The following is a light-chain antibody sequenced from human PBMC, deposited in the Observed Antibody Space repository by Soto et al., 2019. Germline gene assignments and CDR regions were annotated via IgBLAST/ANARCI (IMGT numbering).Light chain of an antibody. CDR3: QQYSSSRT. CDR2: DAS. CDR1: QSVSSY. Sequence: DIVLTESPATLSLSHGERATLSGRASQSVSSYLAWYQQKPGQAPRLLIYDASNRATGIPARFSGSGSGTDFTLTISRLEPEDFAVYYCQQYSSSRTFGQGTKVDI. J-gene: IGKJ1*01. V-gene: IGKV3-11*01.